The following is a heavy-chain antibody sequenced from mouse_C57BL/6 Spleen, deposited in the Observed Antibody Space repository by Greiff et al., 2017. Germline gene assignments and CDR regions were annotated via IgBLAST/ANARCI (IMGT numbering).Heavy chain of an antibody. CDR2: IYPSDSET. CDR1: GYTFTSYW. J-gene: IGHJ1*03. CDR3: ARRIPGYFDV. Sequence: QVQLQQPGAELVRPGSSVKLSCKASGYTFTSYWMDWVKQRPGQGLEWIGNIYPSDSETPYNQKFKDKATLTVDKSSSTAYMQLSSLTSEDSAVYYCARRIPGYFDVWGTGTTVTVSS. V-gene: IGHV1-61*01.